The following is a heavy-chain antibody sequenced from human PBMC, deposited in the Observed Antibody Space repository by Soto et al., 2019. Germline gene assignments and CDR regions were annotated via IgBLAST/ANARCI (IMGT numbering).Heavy chain of an antibody. CDR2: INHSGST. J-gene: IGHJ4*02. V-gene: IGHV4-34*01. Sequence: QVQLQQWGAGLLKPSETLSLTCAVYGGSFSGYIWSWIRQPPGKGLQWIGQINHSGSTNYNPSLTSRVTISLHTSKSQFSLELSSVTAADTAVYYCARGLMSGSYYSGGWYYFDYWGQGTLVTVSS. CDR1: GGSFSGYI. D-gene: IGHD1-26*01. CDR3: ARGLMSGSYYSGGWYYFDY.